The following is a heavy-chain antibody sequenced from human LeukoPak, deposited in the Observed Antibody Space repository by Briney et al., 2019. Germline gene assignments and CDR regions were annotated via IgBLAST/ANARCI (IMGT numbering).Heavy chain of an antibody. D-gene: IGHD3-3*01. Sequence: GESLKISCKGSGYSFPTYWIGWVRQMPGKGLEWMGIIYPGDSDTRYSPSFQGQVTISADKSISTAYLQWSSLKASDTAMYYCARSRGITIFGVVTLQYFDYWGQGTLVTVSS. J-gene: IGHJ4*02. CDR2: IYPGDSDT. CDR1: GYSFPTYW. CDR3: ARSRGITIFGVVTLQYFDY. V-gene: IGHV5-51*01.